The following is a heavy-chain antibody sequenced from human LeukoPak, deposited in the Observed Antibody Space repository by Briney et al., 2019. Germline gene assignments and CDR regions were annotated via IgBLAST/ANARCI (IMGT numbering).Heavy chain of an antibody. V-gene: IGHV1-46*01. CDR3: ARDNAVYSSSFAFDI. D-gene: IGHD6-6*01. CDR2: INPSGGST. J-gene: IGHJ3*02. CDR1: GYTFTSYY. Sequence: GASVKVSCKASGYTFTSYYMHWVRQAPGQGLEWMGIINPSGGSTSYAQKFQGRVTMTRDMSTSTVYMELSSLRSEDTAVYYCARDNAVYSSSFAFDIWGQGTMVTVSS.